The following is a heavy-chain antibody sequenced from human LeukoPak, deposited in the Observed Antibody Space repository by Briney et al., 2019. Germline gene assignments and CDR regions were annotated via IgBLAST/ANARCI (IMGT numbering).Heavy chain of an antibody. CDR1: GYXFTSYW. CDR3: VRQDYDSGSRPYFDP. V-gene: IGHV5-51*01. Sequence: GESLKISCNGSGYXFTSYWICWVRQMPEKGLEWMGIIYPGDSDTRYSPSFQGQVTISADKSISTAYLQWGSLKASDTAMYYCVRQDYDSGSRPYFDPWGQGTLVTVSS. CDR2: IYPGDSDT. D-gene: IGHD3-10*01. J-gene: IGHJ5*02.